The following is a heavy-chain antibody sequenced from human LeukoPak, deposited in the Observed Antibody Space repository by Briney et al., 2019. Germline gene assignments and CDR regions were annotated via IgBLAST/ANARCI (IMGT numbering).Heavy chain of an antibody. CDR2: IYYSGST. J-gene: IGHJ4*02. Sequence: SETLSLTCAVSGGSISSGGYSWSWIRQPPGKGLEWIGYIYYSGSTYYNPSLKSRVTISVDTSKNQFSLKLSSVTAADTAVYYCARVGGCSYGFARRHFDYWGQGTLVTVSS. D-gene: IGHD5-18*01. V-gene: IGHV4-30-4*07. CDR1: GGSISSGGYS. CDR3: ARVGGCSYGFARRHFDY.